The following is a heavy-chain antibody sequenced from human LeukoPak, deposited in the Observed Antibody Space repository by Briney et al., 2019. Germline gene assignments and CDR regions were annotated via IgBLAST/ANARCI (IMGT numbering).Heavy chain of an antibody. J-gene: IGHJ5*02. CDR1: GYTFTGYY. CDR2: INPNSGGT. D-gene: IGHD5-18*01. Sequence: ASVKVSCKASGYTFTGYYIHWVRQAPGQGLEWMGWINPNSGGTNYAQKYQGRVTLTRDTSISTAHMELSRLRSDDPAAYYCARGPGVSSYGLVSWFDPWGQGTLVTVSS. V-gene: IGHV1-2*02. CDR3: ARGPGVSSYGLVSWFDP.